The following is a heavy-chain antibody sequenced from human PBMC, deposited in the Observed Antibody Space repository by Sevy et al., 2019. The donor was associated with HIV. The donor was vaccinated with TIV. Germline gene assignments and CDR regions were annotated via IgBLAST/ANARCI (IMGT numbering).Heavy chain of an antibody. Sequence: ASVKVSCKASGYTFTSYGISWVRQAPGQGLEWMGWISAYNGNTNYAQKLQGRVTMTTDTSTSTAYMELRSLGSDDTAVYYCAGDLCCYYYYGMDVWGQGTTVTVSS. CDR2: ISAYNGNT. D-gene: IGHD2-21*01. CDR1: GYTFTSYG. CDR3: AGDLCCYYYYGMDV. J-gene: IGHJ6*02. V-gene: IGHV1-18*01.